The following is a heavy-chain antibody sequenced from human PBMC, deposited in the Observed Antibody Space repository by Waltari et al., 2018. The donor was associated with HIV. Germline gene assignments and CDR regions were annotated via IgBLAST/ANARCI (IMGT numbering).Heavy chain of an antibody. CDR2: IFHNGRT. J-gene: IGHJ4*02. D-gene: IGHD6-13*01. Sequence: QAHLQQWGAGRLNSSETLSLTCAVYIWALSSHYWSWLRQSPGQGLQWIGEIFHNGRTNYNSALEGRVTISIDTSKNQFSLRLKSVTAADTAVYYCARGPKGDGSSDYYFDYWGQGTLVTVS. V-gene: IGHV4-34*01. CDR3: ARGPKGDGSSDYYFDY. CDR1: IWALSSHY.